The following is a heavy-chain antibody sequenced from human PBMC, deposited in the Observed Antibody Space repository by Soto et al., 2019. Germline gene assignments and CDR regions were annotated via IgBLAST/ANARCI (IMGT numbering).Heavy chain of an antibody. V-gene: IGHV3-74*01. D-gene: IGHD1-1*01. J-gene: IGHJ6*03. CDR3: AKGTMDV. Sequence: EVQLVESGGGLVQPGGSLRLSCAASGFTFRSYWMQWARQAPGKGLEWVSRINNDGSSTDYADSVKGRFTISRNNAKATLYLRINSVRDEDTATYYCAKGTMDVWCKRTTVTVS. CDR1: GFTFRSYW. CDR2: INNDGSST.